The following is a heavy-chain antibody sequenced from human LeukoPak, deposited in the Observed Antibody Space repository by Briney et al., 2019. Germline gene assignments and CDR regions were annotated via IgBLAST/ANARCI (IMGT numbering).Heavy chain of an antibody. CDR3: ARTVVYYDILTGYYGGHFDY. J-gene: IGHJ4*02. Sequence: SETLSLTCAVYGGSFSGYYWSWIRQPPGKGLEWIGEINHSGSTNYNPSLKSRVTISVDTSKNQFSLKLSSVTAADTAVYYCARTVVYYDILTGYYGGHFDYWGQGTLVTVSS. D-gene: IGHD3-9*01. CDR2: INHSGST. V-gene: IGHV4-34*01. CDR1: GGSFSGYY.